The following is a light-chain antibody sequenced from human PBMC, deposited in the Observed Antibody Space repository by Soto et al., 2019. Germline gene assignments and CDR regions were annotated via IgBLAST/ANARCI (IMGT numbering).Light chain of an antibody. J-gene: IGKJ2*01. CDR2: GAS. V-gene: IGKV3-15*01. CDR1: QTVTGA. Sequence: EIVMTQSPATLSVSPGERATLSCRASQTVTGALAWYQQKPGQAPRLLLYGASTRAPGVPDRFSGSGSGTDFTLTISSRQSEDFAVYYCQQYNDWPPYTFGQGTNVEIK. CDR3: QQYNDWPPYT.